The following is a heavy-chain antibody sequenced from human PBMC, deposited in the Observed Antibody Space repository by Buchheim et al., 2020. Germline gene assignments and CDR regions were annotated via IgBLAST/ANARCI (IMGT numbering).Heavy chain of an antibody. V-gene: IGHV3-72*01. D-gene: IGHD6-19*01. CDR2: IRNKAYRYTT. J-gene: IGHJ4*02. Sequence: EVQLLESGGGLVQPGGSLRLSCAASGFTFSSYAMSWVRQAPGKGLEWVGRIRNKAYRYTTEYGASVKGRFTISRDESKNSVYLQMNSLKTEDTAVYYCAKLFVTSDWYWDYWGQGTL. CDR3: AKLFVTSDWYWDY. CDR1: GFTFSSYA.